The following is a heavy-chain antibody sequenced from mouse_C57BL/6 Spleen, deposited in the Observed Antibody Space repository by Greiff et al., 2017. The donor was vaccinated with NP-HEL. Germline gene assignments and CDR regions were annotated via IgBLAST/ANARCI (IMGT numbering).Heavy chain of an antibody. CDR3: ASAPYDYEGFAY. CDR1: GYAFSSSW. J-gene: IGHJ3*01. CDR2: IYPGDGDT. V-gene: IGHV1-82*01. D-gene: IGHD2-4*01. Sequence: QVQLQQSGPELVKPGASVKISCKASGYAFSSSWMNWVKQRPGKGLEWIGRIYPGDGDTNYNGKFKGKATLTADKSSSTAYMQLSSLTSEDSAVYVCASAPYDYEGFAYWGQGTLVTVSA.